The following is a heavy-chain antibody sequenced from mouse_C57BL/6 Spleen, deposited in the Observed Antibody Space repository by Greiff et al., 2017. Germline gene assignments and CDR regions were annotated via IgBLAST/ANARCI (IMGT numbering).Heavy chain of an antibody. V-gene: IGHV1-82*01. CDR1: GYAFSSSW. D-gene: IGHD2-14*01. CDR3: ARSVRYAAMDY. Sequence: QVQLQQSGPELVKPGASVKISCKASGYAFSSSWMNWVKQRPGKGLGWIGRIYPGDGDTNYNGKFKGKATLTADKSSSTAYMQLSSLTSEDSAVYFCARSVRYAAMDYWGQGTSVTVSS. CDR2: IYPGDGDT. J-gene: IGHJ4*01.